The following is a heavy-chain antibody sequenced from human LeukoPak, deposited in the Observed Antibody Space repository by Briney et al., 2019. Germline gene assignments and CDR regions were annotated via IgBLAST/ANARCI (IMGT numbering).Heavy chain of an antibody. CDR2: IISDGSSA. J-gene: IGHJ6*02. CDR1: GFTFSSYR. Sequence: PGGSLRLSCAASGFTFSSYRMHWVRQAPGKGLVWVSRIISDGSSATHADSVKGRFTISRDNAKNMLYLQMNSLRAEDTAVYYCTRDRRYGGMDVWGQGTTVTVSS. V-gene: IGHV3-74*01. D-gene: IGHD3-10*01. CDR3: TRDRRYGGMDV.